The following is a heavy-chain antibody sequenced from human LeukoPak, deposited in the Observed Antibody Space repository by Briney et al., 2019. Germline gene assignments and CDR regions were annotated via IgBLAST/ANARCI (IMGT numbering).Heavy chain of an antibody. CDR1: GFSFTVYG. CDR2: ISSTSTYI. J-gene: IGHJ4*02. V-gene: IGHV3-21*01. Sequence: PGGSLRLSCAASGFSFTVYGMNWVRQAPGKGLDWVSSISSTSTYIYYADSVKGRFTISRDNAKNSLYLQMNSLRAEDTAVYYCARDGAGWSSDYWGQGTLVTVSS. D-gene: IGHD6-19*01. CDR3: ARDGAGWSSDY.